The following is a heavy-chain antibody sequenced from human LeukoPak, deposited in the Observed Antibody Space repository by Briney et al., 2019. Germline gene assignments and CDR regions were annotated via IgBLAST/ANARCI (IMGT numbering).Heavy chain of an antibody. CDR2: ISWDGGST. J-gene: IGHJ4*02. D-gene: IGHD3-10*01. CDR1: GFTFDDYA. V-gene: IGHV3-43D*03. CDR3: AKDMAAYYYSSGNIDY. Sequence: GGSLRLSCAASGFTFDDYAMHWVRQAPGKGLEWVSLISWDGGSTYYADSVKGRFTISRDNSKNSLYLQMNSLRAEATALYYCAKDMAAYYYSSGNIDYWGQGTLVTVSS.